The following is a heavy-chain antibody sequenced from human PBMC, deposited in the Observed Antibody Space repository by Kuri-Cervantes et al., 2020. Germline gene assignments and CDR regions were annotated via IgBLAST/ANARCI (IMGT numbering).Heavy chain of an antibody. CDR3: ARETDYGDYVSFDY. CDR1: GGTFSSYA. D-gene: IGHD4-17*01. CDR2: IIPIFGTA. V-gene: IGHV1-69*13. J-gene: IGHJ4*02. Sequence: SVKVSCKASGGTFSSYAISWVRQAPGQGLEWMGGIIPIFGTANYAQKFQGRVTITADESTSTAYMELSRLRSDDTAVYYCARETDYGDYVSFDYWGQGTLVTVSS.